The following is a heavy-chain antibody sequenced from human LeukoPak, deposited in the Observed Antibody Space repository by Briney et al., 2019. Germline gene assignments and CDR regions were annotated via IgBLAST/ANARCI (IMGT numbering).Heavy chain of an antibody. D-gene: IGHD3-22*01. CDR3: ARDYDSSGYYAPLDAFDI. J-gene: IGHJ3*02. Sequence: GGSLRLSCAASGFTFSSYGMHWVRQAPGKGLEWVAVIWYDGSNKYYADSVKGRFTISRDNSKNTLYLQMNSLRAEDTAVYYCARDYDSSGYYAPLDAFDIWGQGTMVTVSS. CDR2: IWYDGSNK. CDR1: GFTFSSYG. V-gene: IGHV3-33*01.